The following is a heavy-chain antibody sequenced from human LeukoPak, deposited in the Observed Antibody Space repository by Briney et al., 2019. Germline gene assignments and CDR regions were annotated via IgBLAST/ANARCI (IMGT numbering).Heavy chain of an antibody. CDR1: GYTFTSYG. CDR2: ISAYNGNT. Sequence: ASVKVSCKASGYTFTSYGISWVRQAPGQGLEWMGWISAYNGNTNYAQKFQGRVTMTRDTSIRTAYMELSGLRSDDTAMYYCAKNPYEYYFDYWGQGTLVTVSS. J-gene: IGHJ4*02. CDR3: AKNPYEYYFDY. V-gene: IGHV1-18*01. D-gene: IGHD5-12*01.